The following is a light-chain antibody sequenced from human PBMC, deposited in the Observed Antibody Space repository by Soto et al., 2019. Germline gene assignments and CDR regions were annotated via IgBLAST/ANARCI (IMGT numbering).Light chain of an antibody. J-gene: IGKJ1*01. CDR1: QSLQHNNGYNY. CDR3: QQSYSSPRT. CDR2: AAS. V-gene: IGKV1-39*01. Sequence: MTQSPLSLPVIPGEPASISCRSSQSLQHNNGYNYLDWYQQKSGKAPELLIYAASSLQSGVPSRFSGSGSGTDFTLSISSLQPEDFATYYCQQSYSSPRTFGQGTKVDI.